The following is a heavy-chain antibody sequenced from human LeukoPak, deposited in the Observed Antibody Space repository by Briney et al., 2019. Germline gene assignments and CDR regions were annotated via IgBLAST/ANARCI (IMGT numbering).Heavy chain of an antibody. V-gene: IGHV4-39*02. J-gene: IGHJ5*02. CDR1: GGSISRSTYY. CDR3: ARESIAARPRWFDP. Sequence: SETLSLTCTVSGGSISRSTYYWGWIRQPPGKGLEWIGSIYYSGSTYYNPSLKSRVTISVHTSKNQFSLKLSSVTAADTAVYYCARESIAARPRWFDPWGQGTLVTVSS. D-gene: IGHD6-6*01. CDR2: IYYSGST.